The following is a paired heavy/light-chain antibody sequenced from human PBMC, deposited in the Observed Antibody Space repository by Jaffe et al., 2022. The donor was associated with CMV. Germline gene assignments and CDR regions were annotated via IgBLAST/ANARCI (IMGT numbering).Heavy chain of an antibody. D-gene: IGHD3-10*01. V-gene: IGHV1-2*02. J-gene: IGHJ4*02. Sequence: HVQLVQSGAEMKKPGASVKVSCKASGYNFNDTYIHWVRQAPAQGLQWVGWINPKSGATNFAQKFQGRVTMTRDTSISTAYMELNRLKSDDTAVYYCARLDYYNGSGESGSDYWGQGALVTVSS. CDR3: ARLDYYNGSGESGSDY. CDR1: GYNFNDTY. CDR2: INPKSGAT.
Light chain of an antibody. Sequence: SYELTQPPSVSVSPGQTARITCSGDALPKQYAYWYQQKAGRAPVLVIYKDNERPSWIPDRFSGSSSGTTVTLTITGVQAEDDADYYCQSADSSGTYHVVFGGGTKLTVL. V-gene: IGLV3-25*03. CDR3: QSADSSGTYHVV. CDR2: KDN. J-gene: IGLJ2*01. CDR1: ALPKQY.